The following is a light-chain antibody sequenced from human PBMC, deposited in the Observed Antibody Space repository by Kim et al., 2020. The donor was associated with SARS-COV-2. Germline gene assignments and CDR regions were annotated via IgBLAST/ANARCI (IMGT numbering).Light chain of an antibody. CDR3: CSYAGIKTLV. J-gene: IGLJ2*01. Sequence: GQAITISCPGTSRDVGSYNLVSWYQPRQGKVPKLVIYEESKRPSGVSNLFSASKSGNTASLTISGLQAEDEADYYCCSYAGIKTLVFGGGTKLTVL. CDR1: SRDVGSYNL. V-gene: IGLV2-23*01. CDR2: EES.